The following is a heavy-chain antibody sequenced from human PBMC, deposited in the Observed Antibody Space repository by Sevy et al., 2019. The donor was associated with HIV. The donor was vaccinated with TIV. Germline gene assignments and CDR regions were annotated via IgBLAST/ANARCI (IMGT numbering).Heavy chain of an antibody. J-gene: IGHJ4*02. CDR3: TRRKGLQSIFDY. D-gene: IGHD2-21*01. CDR2: LKSKADGGTV. CDR1: GFAFGDYA. V-gene: IGHV3-49*04. Sequence: GGSLRLSCTTSGFAFGDYAMNWVRQAPGKGLEWVAFLKSKADGGTVDHAPSVKGRFTISRDDSKSIAYLQMNDLTTEDTAVYYCTRRKGLQSIFDYWGQGALVTVSS.